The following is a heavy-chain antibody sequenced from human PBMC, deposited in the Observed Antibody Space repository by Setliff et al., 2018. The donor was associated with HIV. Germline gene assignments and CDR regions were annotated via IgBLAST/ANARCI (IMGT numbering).Heavy chain of an antibody. CDR1: GYTFTDYY. CDR3: ARRITGLDAFDI. V-gene: IGHV1-8*02. Sequence: GASVKVSCKASGYTFTDYYIHWVRQAAGQGLEWMGWMNPNSGNTGYAQKFQGRVTMTRNTSISTAYMELSSLRSEDTAVYYCARRITGLDAFDIWGQGTMVTVSS. D-gene: IGHD2-8*02. CDR2: MNPNSGNT. J-gene: IGHJ3*02.